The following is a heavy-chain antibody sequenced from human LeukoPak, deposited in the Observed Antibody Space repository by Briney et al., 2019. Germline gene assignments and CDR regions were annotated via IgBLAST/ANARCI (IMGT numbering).Heavy chain of an antibody. CDR3: ARDVVVTSSPDAFDI. J-gene: IGHJ3*02. D-gene: IGHD2-21*02. CDR2: ISNSGTT. CDR1: GDSVTSGGYF. V-gene: IGHV4-31*01. Sequence: SETLSLTCTVSGDSVTSGGYFWTWIRQHPGKGLEWIGYISNSGTTSYNPSLKSQVSISVDTSNNQFSPRLSSVTAADTAVYYCARDVVVTSSPDAFDIWGQGTLVTVSS.